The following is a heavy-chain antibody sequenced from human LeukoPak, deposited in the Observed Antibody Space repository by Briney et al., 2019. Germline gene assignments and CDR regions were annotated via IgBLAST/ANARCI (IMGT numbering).Heavy chain of an antibody. V-gene: IGHV3-23*01. Sequence: GGSLRLSCAASGFTFKKYAMDWVRQAPGKGLEWVSAISASGGSTDYADSVKGRFTISRDNSKNTLYLQMNSLRAEDTAIYHCAKKAVYGSGSYYFDYWGQGTLVTVSS. CDR2: ISASGGST. CDR3: AKKAVYGSGSYYFDY. D-gene: IGHD3-10*01. CDR1: GFTFKKYA. J-gene: IGHJ4*02.